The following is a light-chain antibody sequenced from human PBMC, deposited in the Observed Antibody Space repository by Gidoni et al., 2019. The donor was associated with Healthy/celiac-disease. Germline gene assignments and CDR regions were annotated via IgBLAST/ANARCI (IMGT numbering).Light chain of an antibody. Sequence: SSALTQPPSVSVSPGQTARITCSGDALPKQYAYWYQQKPGQAPVLVIYKDSERPSGIPERFSGSSSGKTVTLTISGVQAEDEADYYCQSADSSGTRGVFGTGTKVTVL. CDR3: QSADSSGTRGV. CDR2: KDS. V-gene: IGLV3-25*03. J-gene: IGLJ1*01. CDR1: ALPKQY.